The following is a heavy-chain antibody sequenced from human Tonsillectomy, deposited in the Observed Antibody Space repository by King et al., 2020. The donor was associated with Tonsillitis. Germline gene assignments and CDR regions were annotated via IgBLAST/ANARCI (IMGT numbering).Heavy chain of an antibody. V-gene: IGHV1-69*01. Sequence: VQLVESGTEVKKPGSSLKVSCKASGGTFSSYAISWVRQAPGQGLEWMGGIIPLFGTTKYTQKFQGRVTITADELTSTAYMELSSLRSEDTAVYYCARDLTSYYDSSRYYYAAGDGFDIWGQGTMVTVSS. D-gene: IGHD3-22*01. CDR2: IIPLFGTT. CDR3: ARDLTSYYDSSRYYYAAGDGFDI. CDR1: GGTFSSYA. J-gene: IGHJ3*02.